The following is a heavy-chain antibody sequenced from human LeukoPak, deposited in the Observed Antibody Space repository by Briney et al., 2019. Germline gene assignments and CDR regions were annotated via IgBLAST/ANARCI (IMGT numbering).Heavy chain of an antibody. D-gene: IGHD3-10*01. CDR2: IIPILGIA. Sequence: SVKVSCKASGGTFSSYAISWVRQAPGQGLEWMGRIIPILGIANYAQKFQGRVTITADKSTSTAYMELSSLRSEDTAVYYCAVGELDMVYYFDYWGQGTLVTVSS. J-gene: IGHJ4*02. V-gene: IGHV1-69*04. CDR3: AVGELDMVYYFDY. CDR1: GGTFSSYA.